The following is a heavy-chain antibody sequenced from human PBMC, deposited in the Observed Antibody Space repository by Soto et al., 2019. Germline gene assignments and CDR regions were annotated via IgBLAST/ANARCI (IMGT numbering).Heavy chain of an antibody. J-gene: IGHJ5*02. V-gene: IGHV3-74*01. D-gene: IGHD5-18*01. CDR3: VRDLRVTNWFDP. CDR1: GFTFSNHW. Sequence: EVQLVESGGGLVQPGGSLPLSCAASGFTFSNHWMHWVRQAPGRGLVGVSHINGDGTATHYADSVRGRFAISRDKAGNTLDLQMNGLRAEDTGVYYCVRDLRVTNWFDPWGLGTLVTVSS. CDR2: INGDGTAT.